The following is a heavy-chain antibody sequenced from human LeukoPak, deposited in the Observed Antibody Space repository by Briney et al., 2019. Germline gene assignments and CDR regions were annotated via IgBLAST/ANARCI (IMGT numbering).Heavy chain of an antibody. D-gene: IGHD3-10*01. Sequence: GASVKVSCKASGYTFTSYGISWVRQAPGQGLEWMGWISAYNGNTNYAQKLQGRVTMTTDTSTSTAYMELRSLRSDDTAVYYCARDCYYYGSGRGDCFDYWGQGTLVTVSS. CDR3: ARDCYYYGSGRGDCFDY. J-gene: IGHJ4*02. CDR1: GYTFTSYG. CDR2: ISAYNGNT. V-gene: IGHV1-18*01.